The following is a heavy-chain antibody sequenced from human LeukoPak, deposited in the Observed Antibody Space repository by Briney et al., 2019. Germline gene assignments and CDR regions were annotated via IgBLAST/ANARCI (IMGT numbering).Heavy chain of an antibody. J-gene: IGHJ6*03. D-gene: IGHD6-19*01. V-gene: IGHV3-30*03. CDR3: ARDTYSSGWYGYHYYMDV. CDR1: GLTFSNYG. Sequence: GGSLRLSCAASGLTFSNYGMHWVRQAPGKGLEWVAVISHDGSKMYYADSVKGRFTISRDNSKDTLYLQMNSLRAEDTAVYYCARDTYSSGWYGYHYYMDVWGKGTTVTVSS. CDR2: ISHDGSKM.